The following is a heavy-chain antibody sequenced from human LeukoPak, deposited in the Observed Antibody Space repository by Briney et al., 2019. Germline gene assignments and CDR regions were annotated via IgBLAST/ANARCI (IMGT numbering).Heavy chain of an antibody. CDR1: GFTFSSYA. CDR2: ISGSGGST. CDR3: ARDKTGVAAPLGVKRYYYHGMDV. Sequence: QAGGSLRLSCAASGFTFSSYAMSWVRQTPGKGLEWVSAISGSGGSTYYADSVKGRFTISRDNAKNSLYLQMDSLRAEDTAVYYCARDKTGVAAPLGVKRYYYHGMDVWGQGTTVTVSS. V-gene: IGHV3-23*01. J-gene: IGHJ6*02. D-gene: IGHD6-25*01.